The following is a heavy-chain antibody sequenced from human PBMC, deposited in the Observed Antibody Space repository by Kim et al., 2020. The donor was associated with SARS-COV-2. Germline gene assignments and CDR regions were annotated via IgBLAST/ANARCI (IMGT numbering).Heavy chain of an antibody. CDR3: ARESSSWPSYYYYGMDV. CDR2: ISYDGSNK. V-gene: IGHV3-30*04. J-gene: IGHJ6*02. Sequence: GGSLRLSCAASGFTFSSYAMHWVRQAPGKGLEWVAVISYDGSNKYYADSVKGRFTISRDNSKNTLYLQMNSLRAEDTAVYYCARESSSWPSYYYYGMDVWGQGTTVTVSS. CDR1: GFTFSSYA. D-gene: IGHD6-13*01.